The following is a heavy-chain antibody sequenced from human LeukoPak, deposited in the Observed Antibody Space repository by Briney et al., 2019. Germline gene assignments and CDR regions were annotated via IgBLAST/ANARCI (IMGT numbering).Heavy chain of an antibody. D-gene: IGHD6-19*01. V-gene: IGHV1-69*06. J-gene: IGHJ4*02. Sequence: ASVTVSFKDSGGTFISYAISWVRQAPGQGREWMGGIIPIFGTANYAQKFQGRVTITADKSTSTAYMELSSLRSEDTAVYYCATSGYSSGWYGYWGQGTLVTVSS. CDR2: IIPIFGTA. CDR1: GGTFISYA. CDR3: ATSGYSSGWYGY.